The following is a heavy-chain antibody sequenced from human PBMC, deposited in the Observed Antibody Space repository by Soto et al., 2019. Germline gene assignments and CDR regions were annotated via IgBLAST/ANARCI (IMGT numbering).Heavy chain of an antibody. CDR1: GYTFTTYD. CDR3: VVSTGWWSFLY. CDR2: IKTATGHA. Sequence: QVQLVQSGAEVQRPGASVKVSCPASGYTFTTYDMHWVRQAPGQSLEWMGWIKTATGHAKYSKKFQDRVTMTRDTAASTGQMEFSSLRSEDTAVYFCVVSTGWWSFLYWGQGSLVTVAS. D-gene: IGHD6-19*01. V-gene: IGHV1-3*04. J-gene: IGHJ1*01.